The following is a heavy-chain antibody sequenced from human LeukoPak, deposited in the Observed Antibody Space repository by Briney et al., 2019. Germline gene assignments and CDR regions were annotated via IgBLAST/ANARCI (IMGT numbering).Heavy chain of an antibody. Sequence: GASVKVSCKTFGYSFINFYIHWVRQAPGEGLEWMGVINPSRNTTNYAQRFQGRVTITRDTSTATAYIELSSLRSEDTAVYYCAREEQQIGSFDPWGQGTLVTVSS. CDR3: AREEQQIGSFDP. CDR2: INPSRNTT. D-gene: IGHD6-13*01. V-gene: IGHV1-46*01. J-gene: IGHJ5*02. CDR1: GYSFINFY.